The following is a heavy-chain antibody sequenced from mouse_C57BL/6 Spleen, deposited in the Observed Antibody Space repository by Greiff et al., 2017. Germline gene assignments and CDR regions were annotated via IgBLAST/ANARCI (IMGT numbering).Heavy chain of an antibody. D-gene: IGHD2-4*01. V-gene: IGHV14-1*01. Sequence: EVQLVESGAELVRPGASVKLSCTASGFNIKDYYMHWVKQRPEQGLEWIGRIDPEGGDTEYAPKFQGKATMTADTSCNTAYLQLSSLTSEDTAVYYCTTDDYDYDWNYWGQGATLTVSS. CDR1: GFNIKDYY. CDR2: IDPEGGDT. J-gene: IGHJ2*01. CDR3: TTDDYDYDWNY.